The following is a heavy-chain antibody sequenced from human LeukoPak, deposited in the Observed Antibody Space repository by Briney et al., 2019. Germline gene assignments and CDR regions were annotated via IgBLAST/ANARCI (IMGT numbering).Heavy chain of an antibody. Sequence: GGSLRLSCAASGFTFSNYAMIWVRQAPVKGLEGVAGISAIGGSTYYADSLKGRFTISRDNSKNTLYLQMNSLRAEDTAIYYCAKDRSSSWYPSYMDVWGKGTTVTVSS. CDR3: AKDRSSSWYPSYMDV. D-gene: IGHD6-13*01. V-gene: IGHV3-23*01. CDR1: GFTFSNYA. J-gene: IGHJ6*03. CDR2: ISAIGGST.